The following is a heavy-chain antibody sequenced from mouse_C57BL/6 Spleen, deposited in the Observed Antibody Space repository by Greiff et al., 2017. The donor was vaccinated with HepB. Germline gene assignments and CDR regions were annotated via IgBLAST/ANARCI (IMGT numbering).Heavy chain of an antibody. CDR3: ARGYYYGSSSYYFDY. CDR1: GYTFTTYP. CDR2: FHPYNDDT. V-gene: IGHV1-47*01. J-gene: IGHJ2*01. Sequence: QVQLKESGAELVKPGASVKMSCKASGYTFTTYPIEWMKQNHGKSLEWIGNFHPYNDDTKYNEKFKGKATLTVEKSSSTVYLELSRLTSDDSAVYYCARGYYYGSSSYYFDYWGQGTTLTVSS. D-gene: IGHD1-1*01.